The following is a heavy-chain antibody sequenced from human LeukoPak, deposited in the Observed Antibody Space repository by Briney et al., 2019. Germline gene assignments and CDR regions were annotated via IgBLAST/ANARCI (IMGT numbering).Heavy chain of an antibody. CDR3: ARDPGLSNKWCGNILYYFDY. J-gene: IGHJ4*02. D-gene: IGHD2-15*01. V-gene: IGHV3-30*04. CDR2: ISHDGGKK. CDR1: GFTFNSHA. Sequence: GRSLRLSCAASGFTFNSHAMHWVRQAPGKGLEWVAVISHDGGKKFYADSVKGRFTISRDDSKNTLYLEMNGLRPEDTSVYYCARDPGLSNKWCGNILYYFDYWGQGTLVTVSS.